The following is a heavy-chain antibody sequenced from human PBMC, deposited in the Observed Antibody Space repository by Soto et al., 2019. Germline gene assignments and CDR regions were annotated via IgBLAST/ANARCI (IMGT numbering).Heavy chain of an antibody. CDR2: IYYSGST. D-gene: IGHD3-22*01. J-gene: IGHJ4*02. CDR3: ARARYDSSGYYYFDY. Sequence: SETLSLTCTVSGGSISGYYWSWIRQPPGKGLEWIGYIYYSGSTIYNPSLKSRVTISVDTSKNQFSLKLSSVTAADTAVYYCARARYDSSGYYYFDYWGQGTLVTVS. V-gene: IGHV4-59*01. CDR1: GGSISGYY.